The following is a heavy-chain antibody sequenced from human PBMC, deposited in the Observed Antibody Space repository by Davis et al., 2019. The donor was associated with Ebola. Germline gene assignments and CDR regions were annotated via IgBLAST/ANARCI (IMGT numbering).Heavy chain of an antibody. CDR2: IKQDGSEK. Sequence: GESLKISCAASGFTFDDYAMHWVRQAPGKGLEWVANIKQDGSEKYYVDSVKGRFTISRDNAKNSLYLQMNSLRAEDTAVYYCARPIVGATLDAFDIWGQGTMVTVSS. D-gene: IGHD1-26*01. V-gene: IGHV3-7*01. CDR3: ARPIVGATLDAFDI. CDR1: GFTFDDYA. J-gene: IGHJ3*02.